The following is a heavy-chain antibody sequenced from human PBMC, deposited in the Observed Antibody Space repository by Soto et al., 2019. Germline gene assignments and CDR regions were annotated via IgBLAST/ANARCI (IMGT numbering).Heavy chain of an antibody. CDR3: ARGDQAFAY. J-gene: IGHJ4*02. D-gene: IGHD2-2*01. CDR2: TYYRSKSYN. CDR1: GYSVSSNRVA. Sequence: PSQTLSLTCAISGYSVSSNRVAWDWIRRSPSRGLGWLGRTYYRSKSYNNYAVSVKSRITINPDTPKSQFSLKLNSVTPEDTAVYYCARGDQAFAYWGQGTMVTLSS. V-gene: IGHV6-1*01.